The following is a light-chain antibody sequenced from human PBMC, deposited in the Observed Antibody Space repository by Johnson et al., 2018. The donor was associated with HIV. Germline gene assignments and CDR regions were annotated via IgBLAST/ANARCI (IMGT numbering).Light chain of an antibody. CDR2: DNN. CDR1: SSNIGNNY. CDR3: GTWDSSLSAYV. Sequence: QSVLTQSPSVSAAPGQKVTISCSGSSSNIGNNYVSWYQQLPGTAPKLLIYDNNTRPSGIPARFSGSKSGPSATLGITGLQTGDEADYYCGTWDSSLSAYVVGTGTKVTVL. V-gene: IGLV1-51*01. J-gene: IGLJ1*01.